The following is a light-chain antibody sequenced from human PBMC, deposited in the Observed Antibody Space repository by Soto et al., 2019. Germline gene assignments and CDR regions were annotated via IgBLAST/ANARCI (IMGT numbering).Light chain of an antibody. J-gene: IGKJ1*01. Sequence: DIQMTQSPSSVSASVGDSVTITCRASPGISTSLAWYQQKPGKAPNLLIYAASSLQSGVPSRFSCSGSGTDFTLTISSLHPEDFATYYCQQTNSFPRTFGQGTKV. CDR1: PGISTS. CDR2: AAS. V-gene: IGKV1-12*01. CDR3: QQTNSFPRT.